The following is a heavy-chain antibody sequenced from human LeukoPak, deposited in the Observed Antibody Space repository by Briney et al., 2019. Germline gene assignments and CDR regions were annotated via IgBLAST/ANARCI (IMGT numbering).Heavy chain of an antibody. D-gene: IGHD1-20*01. J-gene: IGHJ4*02. Sequence: GGSLRLSCAASGFTFSSYAMSWVRQAPGKGLEWVSAISGSGGSTYYADPVKGRFTISRDNSKNTLYLQMNSLRAEDTAVYYCAKLYNWNDQVDYWGQGTLVTVSS. CDR3: AKLYNWNDQVDY. V-gene: IGHV3-23*01. CDR2: ISGSGGST. CDR1: GFTFSSYA.